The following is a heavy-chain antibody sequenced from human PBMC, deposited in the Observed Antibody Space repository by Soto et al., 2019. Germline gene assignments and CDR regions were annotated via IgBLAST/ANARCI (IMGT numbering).Heavy chain of an antibody. CDR2: INSDGSST. J-gene: IGHJ3*02. Sequence: EVQLVESGGGLVQPGGSLRLSCAASEFTFSSYWMHWVRQAPGKGLVWVSRINSDGSSTNYADSVKGRFTISRDNSKNTLYLQMNSLRAEDTAVYYCAKSITVTTVYDIWGQGTMVTVSS. CDR1: EFTFSSYW. V-gene: IGHV3-74*01. CDR3: AKSITVTTVYDI. D-gene: IGHD4-4*01.